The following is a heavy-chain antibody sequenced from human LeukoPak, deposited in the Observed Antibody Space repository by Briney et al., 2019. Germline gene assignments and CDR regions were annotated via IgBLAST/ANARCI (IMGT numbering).Heavy chain of an antibody. CDR1: GGTLSNST. V-gene: IGHV1-69*08. CDR2: IIPILAKA. Sequence: ASVKGSCKASGGTLSNSTITWVRQAPGQGLEWMGRIIPILAKANYAQKFQGRVTITADKSTSTAYMELSSLRSEDTAVYYCARERGSSLWGQGTLVTVSS. CDR3: ARERGSSL. D-gene: IGHD3-10*01. J-gene: IGHJ4*02.